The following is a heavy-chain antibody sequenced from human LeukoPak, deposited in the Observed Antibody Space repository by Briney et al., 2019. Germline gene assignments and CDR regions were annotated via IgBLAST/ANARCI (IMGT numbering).Heavy chain of an antibody. CDR3: AKCGSGWLFDY. D-gene: IGHD6-19*01. Sequence: GGSLRLSCAASGFTFSSYAMIWVRQAPGKGLEWVSGIGGGGGSTYYADSVKGRFTISRDNSKNTLYLQMNSLRVEDTAVYYCAKCGSGWLFDYWGQGTLVTVSS. CDR2: IGGGGGST. J-gene: IGHJ4*02. CDR1: GFTFSSYA. V-gene: IGHV3-23*01.